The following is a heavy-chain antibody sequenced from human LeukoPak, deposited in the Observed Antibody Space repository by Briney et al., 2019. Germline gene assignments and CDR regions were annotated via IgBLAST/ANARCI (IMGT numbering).Heavy chain of an antibody. CDR1: GFTFSNAW. Sequence: GGSLRLSCAASGFTFSNAWMSWVRQAPGKGLEWVSRIKSKTDGGTTDYAAPVKGRFTISRDDSKNTLYLQMNSLKTEDTAVYYCTTVYQVVVAATRAYWGQGTLVTVSS. CDR2: IKSKTDGGTT. J-gene: IGHJ4*02. V-gene: IGHV3-15*01. D-gene: IGHD2-15*01. CDR3: TTVYQVVVAATRAY.